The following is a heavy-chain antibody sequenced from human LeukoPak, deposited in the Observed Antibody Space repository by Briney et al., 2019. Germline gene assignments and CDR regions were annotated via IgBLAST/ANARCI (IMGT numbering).Heavy chain of an antibody. CDR2: IYHSGST. V-gene: IGHV4-4*02. CDR3: ATDSGYDSFDY. J-gene: IGHJ4*02. D-gene: IGHD5-12*01. CDR1: GGSIISSNW. Sequence: SETLSLTCTVSGGSIISSNWWSWVRQPPGKGLEWIGYIYHSGSTYYNPSLKSRVTISVDRSKNQFSLKLSSVTAADTAVYYCATDSGYDSFDYWGQGTLVTVSS.